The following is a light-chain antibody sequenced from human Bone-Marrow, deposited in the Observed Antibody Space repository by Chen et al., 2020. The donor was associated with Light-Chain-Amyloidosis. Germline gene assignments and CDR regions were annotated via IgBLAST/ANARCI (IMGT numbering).Light chain of an antibody. CDR2: DDS. Sequence: SYVLTQPSSVSVAPGQTATIACGGNNIGSTSVYWYQQTPGQAPLLVVYDDSDRPSGIPERLSVSNSGNTATLTISRVEAGDEADYYCQVWDRSSDRPVFGGGTKLTVL. CDR1: NIGSTS. CDR3: QVWDRSSDRPV. J-gene: IGLJ3*02. V-gene: IGLV3-21*02.